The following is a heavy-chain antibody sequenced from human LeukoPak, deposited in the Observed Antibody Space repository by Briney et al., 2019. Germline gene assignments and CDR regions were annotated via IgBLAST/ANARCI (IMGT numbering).Heavy chain of an antibody. Sequence: AGESLKISCKVSGYKFTSYWIGWVRQMPGTGLEWMGIIYPGDSDTRYSPSFQGQVTISADKSISTAYLQWSSLKASDTAMYYCARLGDGYIESNFDYWGQGTLATVSS. D-gene: IGHD5-24*01. CDR1: GYKFTSYW. CDR3: ARLGDGYIESNFDY. V-gene: IGHV5-51*01. CDR2: IYPGDSDT. J-gene: IGHJ4*02.